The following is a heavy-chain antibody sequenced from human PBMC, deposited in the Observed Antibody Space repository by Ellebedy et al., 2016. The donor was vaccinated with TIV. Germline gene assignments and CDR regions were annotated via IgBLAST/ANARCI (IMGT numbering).Heavy chain of an antibody. CDR1: GYTFTTFE. Sequence: ASVKVSXXASGYTFTTFEINWVRQATGQGLEWMGRINPNSGYTGLAQKFQGRVTVTRNPPISTAYMELRSLTSDDTAVYYCARVRRGSFNDYVLDFWGQGALVTVSS. V-gene: IGHV1-8*01. D-gene: IGHD5/OR15-5a*01. CDR2: INPNSGYT. CDR3: ARVRRGSFNDYVLDF. J-gene: IGHJ4*02.